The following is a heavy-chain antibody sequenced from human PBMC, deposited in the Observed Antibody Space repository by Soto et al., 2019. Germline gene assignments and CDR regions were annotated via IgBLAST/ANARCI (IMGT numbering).Heavy chain of an antibody. CDR2: ISYDGSNK. CDR1: GFTFSSYG. V-gene: IGHV3-30*18. J-gene: IGHJ6*02. CDR3: AKDRLANPPYYYYYYGLDV. D-gene: IGHD6-25*01. Sequence: GGSLRLSCAASGFTFSSYGMHWVRQAPSKGLEWGAIISYDGSNKYYAESVKGRFTISRDKSKNTLYLQMNSLRAADTAVYYCAKDRLANPPYYYYYYGLDVWGQGTTVTVSS.